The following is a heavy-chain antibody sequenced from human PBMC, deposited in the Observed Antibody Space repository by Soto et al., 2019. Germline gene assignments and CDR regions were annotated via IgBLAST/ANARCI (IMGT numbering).Heavy chain of an antibody. CDR1: GFSFSVYA. J-gene: IGHJ4*02. Sequence: EVQLLESGGGLVQPGGSLRLSCAASGFSFSVYAMSWVRQAPGKGLESVSSISGRGTTTSYADSVKGRFTISRDNSKNTLYVQMNSLRVEDTAVYYCANSLDGGNDYWGQGTLVTVSP. D-gene: IGHD2-15*01. V-gene: IGHV3-23*01. CDR3: ANSLDGGNDY. CDR2: ISGRGTTT.